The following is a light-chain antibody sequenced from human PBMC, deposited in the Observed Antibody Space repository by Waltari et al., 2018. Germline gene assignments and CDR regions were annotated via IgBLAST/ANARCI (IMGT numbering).Light chain of an antibody. Sequence: QSALTQPPSASGSPGQSVTISCTGTSTDVGVYTYASWYQQHPGKAPKLLIYEVSERPAGVPDRFSGSKSGYTASLTVSGLQAEDEADYFCASFAGSNTLFGGGTKLTVL. CDR1: STDVGVYTY. CDR3: ASFAGSNTL. CDR2: EVS. J-gene: IGLJ2*01. V-gene: IGLV2-8*01.